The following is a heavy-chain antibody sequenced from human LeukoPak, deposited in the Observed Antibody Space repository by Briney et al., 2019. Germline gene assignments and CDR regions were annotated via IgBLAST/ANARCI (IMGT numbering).Heavy chain of an antibody. D-gene: IGHD3-3*01. CDR3: AKDFFGVVNGRFDH. CDR1: GFTFSTYA. J-gene: IGHJ5*02. CDR2: ISGSGGKT. V-gene: IGHV3-23*01. Sequence: TGGSLRLSCAASGFTFSTYAMSWVRQAPGKGLEWVSGISGSGGKTNYADSVKGRFTISRDNSKNTLYLQMNSLRAEDTAVYYCAKDFFGVVNGRFDHWGQGTLLTVSS.